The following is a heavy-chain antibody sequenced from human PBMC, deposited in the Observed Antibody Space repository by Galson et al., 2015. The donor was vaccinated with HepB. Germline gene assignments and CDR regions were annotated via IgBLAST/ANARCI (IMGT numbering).Heavy chain of an antibody. D-gene: IGHD2-15*01. CDR2: INPSGGYA. J-gene: IGHJ6*02. Sequence: IHWVRQAPGEGLEWMGVINPSGGYADYAQKFQGRVTMTRDTYTSTVYMELSGLRSEDAAVYYCARRCPSANLRGGGCPYDMDVWGQGTTVTVSS. CDR3: ARRCPSANLRGGGCPYDMDV. V-gene: IGHV1-46*01.